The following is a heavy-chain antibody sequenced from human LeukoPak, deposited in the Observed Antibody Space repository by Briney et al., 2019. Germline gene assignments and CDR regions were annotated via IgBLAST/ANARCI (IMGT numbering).Heavy chain of an antibody. CDR3: AKDVRFLEWLLYLAYYFDY. J-gene: IGHJ4*02. Sequence: GGSLRLSCAASGFTFSSYARSGFRKPPGKGLERVSAFSGGGGSTYYADSVKGRFTISRDNSQNTLYLQMNSLRAEDTAVYYCAKDVRFLEWLLYLAYYFDYWGQGTLVTVSS. CDR1: GFTFSSYA. CDR2: FSGGGGST. D-gene: IGHD3-3*01. V-gene: IGHV3-23*01.